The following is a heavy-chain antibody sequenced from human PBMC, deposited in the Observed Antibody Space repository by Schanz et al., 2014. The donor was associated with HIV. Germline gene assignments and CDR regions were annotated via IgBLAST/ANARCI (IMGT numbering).Heavy chain of an antibody. CDR3: VRETPSGVDYFDY. CDR2: ISGNGGHT. J-gene: IGHJ4*02. CDR1: GFSVTQGY. V-gene: IGHV3-23*01. D-gene: IGHD3-10*01. Sequence: EVQLLESGGALVQPGGSLRLSCAASGFSVTQGYISWVRQAPGKGLEWVSGISGNGGHTWYADSVKGRFTISRDNPKNMLYLQMNSLRAEDTAVYYCVRETPSGVDYFDYWGQGSLVTVSS.